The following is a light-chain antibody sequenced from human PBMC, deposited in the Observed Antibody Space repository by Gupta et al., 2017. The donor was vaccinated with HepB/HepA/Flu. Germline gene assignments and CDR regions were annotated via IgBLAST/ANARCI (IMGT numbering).Light chain of an antibody. V-gene: IGKV3-20*01. CDR1: QSVTY. CDR2: GVS. J-gene: IGKJ4*01. CDR3: QQYGSSNS. Sequence: EIVLTQSPGTLSLSPGERATLSCGASQSVTYLAWYQEKPGQAPRLLIYGVSSRATGIPDRFSGSGSGTDFTLTISRLEPEDFAVYYCQQYGSSNSFGGGTKVEIK.